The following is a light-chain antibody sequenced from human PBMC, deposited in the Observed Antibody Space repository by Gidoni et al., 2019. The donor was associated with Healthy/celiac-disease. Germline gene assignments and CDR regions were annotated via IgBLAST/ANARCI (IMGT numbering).Light chain of an antibody. J-gene: IGKJ5*01. CDR1: QSISSY. V-gene: IGKV1-27*01. Sequence: DTQFTESQSSLSASVGDRATITCRVSQSISSYLNWYRQKQGKVPKLLIYSASHLQSGVPSRFRGSGSGSDFTLTISSLQPDDVAPYYGQRTYNAPSITFGQXTRLEIK. CDR3: QRTYNAPSIT. CDR2: SAS.